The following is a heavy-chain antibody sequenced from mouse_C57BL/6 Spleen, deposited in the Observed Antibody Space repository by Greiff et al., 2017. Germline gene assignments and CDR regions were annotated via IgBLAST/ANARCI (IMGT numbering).Heavy chain of an antibody. CDR2: IDPETGGT. J-gene: IGHJ3*01. V-gene: IGHV1-15*01. Sequence: VQLQESGAELVRPGASVTLSCKASGYTFTDYEMHWVKQTPVHGLEWIGAIDPETGGTAYNQKFKGKAILTADKSSSTAYMELRSLTSEDSAVYYWTRKGAGNGFAYWGQGTLVTVSA. CDR3: TRKGAGNGFAY. CDR1: GYTFTDYE. D-gene: IGHD2-1*01.